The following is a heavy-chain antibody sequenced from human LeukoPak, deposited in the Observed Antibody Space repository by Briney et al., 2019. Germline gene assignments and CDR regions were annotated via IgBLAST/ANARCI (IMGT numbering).Heavy chain of an antibody. V-gene: IGHV4-4*07. Sequence: PSETLSLTCTVTGGSISSYYWSWIRQPAWKGLEWIGRIYTSGSTNYNPSLKSRVTMSVDTSKNQFSLKLSSVTAADTAVYYYARESAAAGTIDYWGQGTLVTVSS. J-gene: IGHJ4*02. D-gene: IGHD6-13*01. CDR1: GGSISSYY. CDR3: ARESAAAGTIDY. CDR2: IYTSGST.